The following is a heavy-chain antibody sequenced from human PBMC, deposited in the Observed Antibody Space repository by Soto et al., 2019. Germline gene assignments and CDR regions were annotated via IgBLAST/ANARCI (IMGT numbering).Heavy chain of an antibody. V-gene: IGHV3-9*01. CDR2: ISWDSDSI. D-gene: IGHD2-2*01. CDR3: AKGISALLYTPYAH. J-gene: IGHJ4*02. Sequence: EVQLVESGGGLVQPGRSLRLSCAASGFSFDDYAMNWVRQAPGKGLEWVSGISWDSDSIGYADSVKGRFTISRDNANNSVYLQMNRLRAEDTALYYCAKGISALLYTPYAHWGQGTLVTVSS. CDR1: GFSFDDYA.